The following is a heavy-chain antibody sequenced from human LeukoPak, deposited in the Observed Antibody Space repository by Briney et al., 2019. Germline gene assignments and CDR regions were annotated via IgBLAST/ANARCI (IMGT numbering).Heavy chain of an antibody. CDR3: ARGVATRRTDPFDY. CDR1: GYTFTGYY. V-gene: IGHV1-2*02. D-gene: IGHD5-12*01. J-gene: IGHJ4*02. CDR2: INPNSGGT. Sequence: ASVKVSCKASGYTFTGYYMHWVRRAPGQGLEWMGWINPNSGGTNYAQKFQGRVTMTRDTSISTAYMELSRLRSDDTAVYYCARGVATRRTDPFDYWGQGTLVTVSS.